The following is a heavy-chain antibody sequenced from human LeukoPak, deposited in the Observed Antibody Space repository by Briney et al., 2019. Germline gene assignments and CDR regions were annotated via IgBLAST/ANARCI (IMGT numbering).Heavy chain of an antibody. CDR3: ARSQGYSYGSSY. D-gene: IGHD5-18*01. J-gene: IGHJ4*02. Sequence: SVKVSCKAPGGSFGRYAVGWVRQAPGQGLEWMGGIVPILGTANYAQKFQGRVTITADDSTGTAYMELTSLRSADTAVYYCARSQGYSYGSSYWGQGTLVTVSS. CDR2: IVPILGTA. CDR1: GGSFGRYA. V-gene: IGHV1-69*13.